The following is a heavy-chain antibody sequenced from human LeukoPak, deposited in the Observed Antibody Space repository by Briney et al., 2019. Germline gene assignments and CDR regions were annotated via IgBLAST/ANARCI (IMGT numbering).Heavy chain of an antibody. D-gene: IGHD1-26*01. CDR1: GFTFSSYS. CDR2: ISSSSSI. Sequence: GGSLRLSCAASGFTFSSYSMNWVRQAPGKGLEWVSYISSSSSIYYADSVKGRFTISRDNAKNSLYLQMNSLRDEDTAVYYCARDEWELNFDYWGQGTLVTVSS. J-gene: IGHJ4*02. V-gene: IGHV3-48*02. CDR3: ARDEWELNFDY.